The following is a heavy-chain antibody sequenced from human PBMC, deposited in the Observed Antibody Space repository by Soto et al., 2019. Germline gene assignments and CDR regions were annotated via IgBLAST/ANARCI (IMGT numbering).Heavy chain of an antibody. D-gene: IGHD5-12*01. V-gene: IGHV5-10-1*01. CDR2: IDPSDSYT. CDR1: GYSFTSYC. CDR3: ARWGGYDLEPYYYYGMDV. Sequence: PGESLKISCKGSGYSFTSYCISWVRQMPGKGLEWMGRIDPSDSYTNYSPSFQGHVTISADKSISTAYLQWSSLKASDTAMYYCARWGGYDLEPYYYYGMDVWGKGTTVTVYS. J-gene: IGHJ6*01.